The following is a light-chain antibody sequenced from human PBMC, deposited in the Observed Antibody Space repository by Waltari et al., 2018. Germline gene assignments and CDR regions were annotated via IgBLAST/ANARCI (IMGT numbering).Light chain of an antibody. CDR3: MQALQTPLT. J-gene: IGKJ4*01. CDR1: QSLLYSNGYNY. V-gene: IGKV2-28*01. Sequence: EIVLTQSPLSLPVTPGEPASISCRSSQSLLYSNGYNYWDCSLQKPGQSPQLLIYLGSNRASGVPDRFSGSGSGPDCTLKITRVEAEDVWVYYCMQALQTPLTFGGGTKVEIK. CDR2: LGS.